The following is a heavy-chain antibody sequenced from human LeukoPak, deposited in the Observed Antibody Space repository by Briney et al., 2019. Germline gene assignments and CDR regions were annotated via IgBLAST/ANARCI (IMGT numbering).Heavy chain of an antibody. Sequence: SGGSLRLSCAASGFTFSNYDMSWVRPAPGKGLERVSSISDSGGSTYYADSVKGRFTISRDNSKNTLYLQMNNLRAADTAVYYCAKDLSRAVAADWFDPWDQGSLVTVSS. CDR2: ISDSGGST. J-gene: IGHJ5*02. D-gene: IGHD6-19*01. CDR3: AKDLSRAVAADWFDP. V-gene: IGHV3-23*01. CDR1: GFTFSNYD.